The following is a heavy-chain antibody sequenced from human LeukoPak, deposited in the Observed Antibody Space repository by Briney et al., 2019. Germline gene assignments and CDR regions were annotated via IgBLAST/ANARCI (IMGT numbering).Heavy chain of an antibody. V-gene: IGHV3-33*05. CDR1: GFILSHYG. J-gene: IGHJ4*02. CDR2: IQNDASTE. D-gene: IGHD2-21*01. CDR3: ARELSQIVWGGLDY. Sequence: GGSLRLSCAASGFILSHYGMHWVRQAPGKGLEWVAVIQNDASTENFADSVKGRFTISRDNSKNTVFLQMNSLRVEDTAVYYCARELSQIVWGGLDYGGQGTLVSVSS.